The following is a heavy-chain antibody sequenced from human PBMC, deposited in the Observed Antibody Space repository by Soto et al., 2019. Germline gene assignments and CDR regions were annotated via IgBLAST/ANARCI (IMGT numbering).Heavy chain of an antibody. V-gene: IGHV1-2*04. CDR2: INPNSGVT. D-gene: IGHD5-12*01. CDR3: ARESGGATATLDYYYFYMYV. J-gene: IGHJ6*03. Sequence: QVQLVQSGAELKKPGASVTVSCRSSGDTFNDYCIHWVRQAPGQGLEWMGWINPNSGVTKYAQKFQGWVSMTRDTSIRTFYMQLSRLRSDDTAVYYCARESGGATATLDYYYFYMYVWGTGTTVTVSS. CDR1: GDTFNDYC.